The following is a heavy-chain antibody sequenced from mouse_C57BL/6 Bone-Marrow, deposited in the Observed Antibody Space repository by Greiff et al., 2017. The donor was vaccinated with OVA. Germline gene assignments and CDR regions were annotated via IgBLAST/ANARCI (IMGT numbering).Heavy chain of an antibody. CDR3: ARPSYGSSYEFAY. V-gene: IGHV1-55*01. J-gene: IGHJ3*01. D-gene: IGHD1-1*01. CDR2: IYPGSGST. Sequence: QVQLQQPGAELVKPGASVKMSCKASGYTFTSYWITWVKQRPGQGLEWIGDIYPGSGSTNYNEKFKSKATLTVDTSSSTAYMQLSSLTSEDSAVYYCARPSYGSSYEFAYWGQGTLVTVFA. CDR1: GYTFTSYW.